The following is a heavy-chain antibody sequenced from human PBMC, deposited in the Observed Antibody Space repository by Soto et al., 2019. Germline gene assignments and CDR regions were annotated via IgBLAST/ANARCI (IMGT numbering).Heavy chain of an antibody. CDR3: ASSSGNNYGVGTNYYFDY. J-gene: IGHJ4*02. Sequence: QVQLVQSGAEVKKPGSSVKVSCKTSGGTFSTYSIVWVRQAPGEGLEWMGGIIPIFGTANYEQKCQDRVTITADKSTNTAFMELSSLKSEDTAMYYCASSSGNNYGVGTNYYFDYWGQGTLVTVSS. CDR1: GGTFSTYS. V-gene: IGHV1-69*06. CDR2: IIPIFGTA. D-gene: IGHD1-26*01.